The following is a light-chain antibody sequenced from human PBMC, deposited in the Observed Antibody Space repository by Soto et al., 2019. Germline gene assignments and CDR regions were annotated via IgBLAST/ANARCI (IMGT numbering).Light chain of an antibody. V-gene: IGKV1-5*03. J-gene: IGKJ5*01. Sequence: DIQMTQSPSTLSASVGDRVTITCRASQTISTWLAWYQQKPGKAPKLLIYKASILESGVPSRFSGSGSGTEFTLTISGLLPEDFAAYHCQQLYTLPFTFGQGARLEI. CDR2: KAS. CDR1: QTISTW. CDR3: QQLYTLPFT.